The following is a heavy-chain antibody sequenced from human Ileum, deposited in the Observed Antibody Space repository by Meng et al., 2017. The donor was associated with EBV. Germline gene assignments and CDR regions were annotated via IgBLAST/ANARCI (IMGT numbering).Heavy chain of an antibody. CDR2: INVGNDNT. D-gene: IGHD6-19*01. J-gene: IGHJ4*02. CDR1: GYTFTRNT. Sequence: GPFWMSGVEVKNPGASVKVSCKASGYTFTRNTIHWVRQAPGQGLEWMGWINVGNDNTKYSQKFQGRVTITRDTSAYTVYMELSSLISEDTALYYCAREGAVAGPDFDYWGQGTLVTVSS. V-gene: IGHV1-3*01. CDR3: AREGAVAGPDFDY.